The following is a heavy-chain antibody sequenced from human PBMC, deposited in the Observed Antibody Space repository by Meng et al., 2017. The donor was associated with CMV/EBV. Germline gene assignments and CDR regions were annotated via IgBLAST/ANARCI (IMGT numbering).Heavy chain of an antibody. CDR1: GFTFDDYG. Sequence: GGSLRLSCAASGFTFDDYGMSWVRQAPGKGLEWVSVINWNGGSTGYADSVKGRFTISRDNAKNSLYLQMNSLRAEDTALYHCARDSVPAATVALKVGAFDIWGQGTMVTVSS. CDR2: INWNGGST. CDR3: ARDSVPAATVALKVGAFDI. J-gene: IGHJ3*02. V-gene: IGHV3-20*01. D-gene: IGHD2-2*01.